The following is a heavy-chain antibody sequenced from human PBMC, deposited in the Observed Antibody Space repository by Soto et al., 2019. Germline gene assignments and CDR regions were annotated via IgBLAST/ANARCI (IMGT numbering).Heavy chain of an antibody. D-gene: IGHD4-17*01. CDR2: IYSDGST. Sequence: EVQLVESGGGLIQPGGSLRLSYAASGFTVSSNYMSWVRQAPGKGLEWVSVIYSDGSTYYADSVKGRFTISRDNSKNTLYLQMNSLRAEDTAVYYCARVGYAVTTGGAFDIWGQGTMVTVSS. CDR1: GFTVSSNY. V-gene: IGHV3-53*01. J-gene: IGHJ3*02. CDR3: ARVGYAVTTGGAFDI.